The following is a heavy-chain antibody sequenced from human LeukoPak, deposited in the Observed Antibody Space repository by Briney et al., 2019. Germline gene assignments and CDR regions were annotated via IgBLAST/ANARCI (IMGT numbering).Heavy chain of an antibody. V-gene: IGHV4-39*07. J-gene: IGHJ4*02. CDR3: ARGRGSPYYFDC. D-gene: IGHD3-16*01. CDR1: GGSISSSSYY. Sequence: SETLSLTCTVSGGSISSSSYYWGWIRQPPGKGLEWIGSIYYSGSTYYNPSLKSRVTISVDTSKNQFSLKMSSVTAADTAVYYCARGRGSPYYFDCWGQGTLVTVSS. CDR2: IYYSGST.